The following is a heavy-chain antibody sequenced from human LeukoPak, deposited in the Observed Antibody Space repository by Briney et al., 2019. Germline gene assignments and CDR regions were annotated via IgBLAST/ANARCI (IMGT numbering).Heavy chain of an antibody. V-gene: IGHV3-21*01. Sequence: AGGSLRLSCAASGFTFSAYTMNWVRQAPGKGLEWVSSITSASNYIDYADSVKGRFTISRDNAKNSLYLQMNTLGPEDTAVYYCARCPTSSGPDIWGQGTMVTVSS. D-gene: IGHD3-3*01. CDR2: ITSASNYI. J-gene: IGHJ3*02. CDR3: ARCPTSSGPDI. CDR1: GFTFSAYT.